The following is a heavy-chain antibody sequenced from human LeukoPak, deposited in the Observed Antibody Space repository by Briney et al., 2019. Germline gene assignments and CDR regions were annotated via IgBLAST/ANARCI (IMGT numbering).Heavy chain of an antibody. D-gene: IGHD1-1*01. Sequence: GGSLRLSCAASGFTFSSYAMSWVRQAPGKGLEWVSAISGSGGSTYYADSVKGRFTVSRDNSKNTLYLQMNSLRAEDTALYYCAKDLLDGNDYWGQGTLVTVSS. CDR1: GFTFSSYA. CDR3: AKDLLDGNDY. V-gene: IGHV3-23*01. CDR2: ISGSGGST. J-gene: IGHJ4*02.